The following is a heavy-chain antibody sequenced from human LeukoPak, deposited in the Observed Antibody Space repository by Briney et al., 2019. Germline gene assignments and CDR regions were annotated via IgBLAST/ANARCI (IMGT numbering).Heavy chain of an antibody. D-gene: IGHD4/OR15-4a*01. V-gene: IGHV3-7*01. CDR3: ARDTLGEGEDANYAVYYFDY. CDR1: GFRFNTYW. Sequence: GGSMRLSCAASGFRFNTYWMSWVRQAPGKGLEWVANIRQDGNEKYYADSVKGRFTISRDNGKDSLDLQMNSLRADDTAVYYCARDTLGEGEDANYAVYYFDYWGQGTVVTVSS. CDR2: IRQDGNEK. J-gene: IGHJ4*02.